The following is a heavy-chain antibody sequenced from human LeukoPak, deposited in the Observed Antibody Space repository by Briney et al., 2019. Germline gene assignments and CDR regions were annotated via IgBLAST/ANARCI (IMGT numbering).Heavy chain of an antibody. D-gene: IGHD1-14*01. CDR1: GYTFTGYY. J-gene: IGHJ4*02. CDR3: AREVMDNLRFDY. CDR2: INPSGGDT. V-gene: IGHV1-46*01. Sequence: GASVKVSCKASGYTFTGYYVHWVRQAPGQGLEWMGIINPSGGDTSYAQKFQGRLTMTRDTSTNTVYMELTSLRSEDTAVYYCAREVMDNLRFDYWGQGTLVTVSS.